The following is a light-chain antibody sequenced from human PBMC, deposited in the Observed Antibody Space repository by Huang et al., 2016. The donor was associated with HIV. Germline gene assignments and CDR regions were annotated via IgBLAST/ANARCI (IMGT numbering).Light chain of an antibody. Sequence: EIVMTQSPATLSVSPGERVTLYCRASQSVTSNLAWYQQRPGQAPRLLIYGASTRATGIPARCSGSGSETEFTLTITSLQSEDFAVYYCQQYDKWPPITFGQGTRLEIK. CDR3: QQYDKWPPIT. CDR2: GAS. J-gene: IGKJ5*01. CDR1: QSVTSN. V-gene: IGKV3-15*01.